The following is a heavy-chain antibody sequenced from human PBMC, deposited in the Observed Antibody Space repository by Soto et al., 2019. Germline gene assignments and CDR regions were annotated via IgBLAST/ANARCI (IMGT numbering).Heavy chain of an antibody. CDR3: AKWSYLDY. Sequence: LRLSCTTSGFSFASFAMTWVRQAPGKGLEWVATISGSDGKTYYADSVKGRFSISRDTSRNTLYLQMNSLRADDTAIYYCAKWSYLDYWGQGTRVTISS. CDR1: GFSFASFA. V-gene: IGHV3-23*01. D-gene: IGHD3-3*01. J-gene: IGHJ4*02. CDR2: ISGSDGKT.